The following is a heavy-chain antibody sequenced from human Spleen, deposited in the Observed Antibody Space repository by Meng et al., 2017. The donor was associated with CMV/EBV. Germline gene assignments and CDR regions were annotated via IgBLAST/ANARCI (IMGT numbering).Heavy chain of an antibody. CDR3: TRDLRYCSTTNCYTAFFDH. CDR2: IYDSGGT. Sequence: ISSNNWWSWVRQPPGKGLEWIGEIYDSGGTNYNPSLKGRVTISMDKSKNQLSLKLSSVTAADTAVYYCTRDLRYCSTTNCYTAFFDHWGQGTLVTVSS. V-gene: IGHV4-4*02. J-gene: IGHJ4*02. CDR1: ISSNNW. D-gene: IGHD2-2*02.